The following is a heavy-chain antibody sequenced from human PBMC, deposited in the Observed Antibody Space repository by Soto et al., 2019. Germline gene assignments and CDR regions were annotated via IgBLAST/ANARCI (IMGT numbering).Heavy chain of an antibody. D-gene: IGHD3-22*01. CDR3: ARVRSITMIVVVQDAFDI. V-gene: IGHV3-30-3*01. J-gene: IGHJ3*02. CDR1: GFTFSSYA. CDR2: ISYEGSNK. Sequence: GGSLRLSCAASGFTFSSYAMHWVRQAPGKGLEWVAVISYEGSNKYYADSVKGRLTISRDNSKNTLYLQMNSLRAEDTAVYYCARVRSITMIVVVQDAFDIWGQGTMVTVSS.